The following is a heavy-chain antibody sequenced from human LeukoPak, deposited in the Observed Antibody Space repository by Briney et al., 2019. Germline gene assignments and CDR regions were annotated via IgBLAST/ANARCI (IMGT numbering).Heavy chain of an antibody. CDR2: IRPDGSQK. CDR3: GRLAHNAWYAIDF. CDR1: DFTFDFYW. D-gene: IGHD2-2*01. J-gene: IGHJ4*02. V-gene: IGHV3-7*01. Sequence: GGSLRLSCVASDFTFDFYWMTWVRQAPGKGLEWLANIRPDGSQKYYVDSVKGRFTISRDNPKNSLYLQNNNLRAEDTAVYYCGRLAHNAWYAIDFWGQGTLVTVSS.